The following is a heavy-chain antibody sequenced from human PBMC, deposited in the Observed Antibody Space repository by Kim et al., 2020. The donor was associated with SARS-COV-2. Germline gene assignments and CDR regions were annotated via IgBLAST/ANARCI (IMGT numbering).Heavy chain of an antibody. V-gene: IGHV4-61*07. CDR3: ARQNIAARNFDY. D-gene: IGHD6-6*01. Sequence: NYNPSHKSRVTISGDPSKNQFSLQLSSVTAADTAVYYCARQNIAARNFDYWGQGTLVTVSS. J-gene: IGHJ4*02.